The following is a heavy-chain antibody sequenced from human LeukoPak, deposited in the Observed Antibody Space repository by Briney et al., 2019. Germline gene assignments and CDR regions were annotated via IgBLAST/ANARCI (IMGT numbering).Heavy chain of an antibody. V-gene: IGHV3-30*02. D-gene: IGHD3-10*01. CDR1: GFTFSSYG. J-gene: IGHJ4*02. CDR2: IRYDGSNK. CDR3: ARAYGSGSTFHPDY. Sequence: GGSLRLSCAASGFTFSSYGMHWVRQAPGKGLEWVAFIRYDGSNKYYADSVKGRFTISRDNSKNTLYLQMNSLRGEDTGVYYCARAYGSGSTFHPDYCGQGTLVTVSS.